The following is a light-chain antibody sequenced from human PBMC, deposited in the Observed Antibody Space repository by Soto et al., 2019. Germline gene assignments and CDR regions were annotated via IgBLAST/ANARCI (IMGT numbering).Light chain of an antibody. CDR2: VNS. CDR3: QSYDSSLSGRYV. CDR1: GSNIGAGYD. Sequence: QSALAQPPSVSGAPGQRVTISCTGSGSNIGAGYDVHWYQQLPGTAPKLLIYVNSNRPSGVPDRFSGSKSGTSASLAITGLQAEDEADYYCQSYDSSLSGRYVFGTGTKVTVL. J-gene: IGLJ1*01. V-gene: IGLV1-40*01.